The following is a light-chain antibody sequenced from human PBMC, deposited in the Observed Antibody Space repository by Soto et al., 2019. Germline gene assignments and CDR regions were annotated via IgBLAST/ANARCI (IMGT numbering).Light chain of an antibody. CDR2: DAT. CDR1: QSISIW. J-gene: IGKJ1*01. CDR3: HQYNGYSTWT. V-gene: IGKV1-5*01. Sequence: DIQMTQSPSTLSASVGDRVTITCRASQSISIWLAWYQQKPGEAPKVLIWDATTLHRGVPSRFSGSGSGTEFTLPISSLQPDDFAIYYCHQYNGYSTWTFGQGTKVEIK.